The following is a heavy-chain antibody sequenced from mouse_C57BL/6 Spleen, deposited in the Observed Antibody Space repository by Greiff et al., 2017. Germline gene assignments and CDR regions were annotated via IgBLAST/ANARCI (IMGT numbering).Heavy chain of an antibody. D-gene: IGHD3-2*02. CDR1: GYTFTDYY. CDR2: INPYDGGT. J-gene: IGHJ2*01. Sequence: EVQLQQSGPVLVKPGASVKMSCKASGYTFTDYYMNWVKQSPGKSLEWIGVINPYDGGTSYNQKFKGKATLTVDKSSSSAYMELNSLTSEDSAVYYYSRYNGLGSSGYVFDYWGQGTTLTVAS. CDR3: SRYNGLGSSGYVFDY. V-gene: IGHV1-19*01.